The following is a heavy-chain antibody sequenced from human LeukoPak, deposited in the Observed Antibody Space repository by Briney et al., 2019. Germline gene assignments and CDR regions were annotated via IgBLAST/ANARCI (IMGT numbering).Heavy chain of an antibody. D-gene: IGHD5-24*01. CDR3: ARDLTPGWLQEPWNDFDY. V-gene: IGHV3-48*04. CDR1: GFTFNNYY. Sequence: GGSLRLSCAASGFTFNNYYMRWVRQAPGKGVECVSCISSSSSTIYYADSVKGRFTISRDNAKNSLYLQMNSLRAEDTAVYYCARDLTPGWLQEPWNDFDYWGRGTLVTVSS. J-gene: IGHJ4*02. CDR2: ISSSSSTI.